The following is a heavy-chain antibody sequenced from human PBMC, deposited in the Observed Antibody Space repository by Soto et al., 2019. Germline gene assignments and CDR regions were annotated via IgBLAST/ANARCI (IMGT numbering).Heavy chain of an antibody. Sequence: PGGSLRLSCAASGFTFSSYAMNWVRQAPGKGLEWVSAISGGGVSTYYADFVKGRFTISRDNSKNTLYLQMNTLRAEDTAVYYCAKDRIVVVPAALDYWGQGTLVTVSS. CDR3: AKDRIVVVPAALDY. D-gene: IGHD2-2*01. CDR2: ISGGGVST. CDR1: GFTFSSYA. J-gene: IGHJ4*02. V-gene: IGHV3-23*01.